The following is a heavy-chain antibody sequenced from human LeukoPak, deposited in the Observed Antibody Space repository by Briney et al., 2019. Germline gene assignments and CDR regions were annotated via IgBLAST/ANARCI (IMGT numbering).Heavy chain of an antibody. V-gene: IGHV4-59*01. J-gene: IGHJ3*02. CDR3: ARDISEYYDSSGYYSDAFDI. D-gene: IGHD3-22*01. CDR2: IYYSGST. Sequence: SETLSLTCTVSGGSISSYYWSWIRQPPGKGLEWIGYIYYSGSTNYNPSLKSRVTISVDTSKNQFSLKLSSVTAADAAVYYCARDISEYYDSSGYYSDAFDIWGQGTMVTVSS. CDR1: GGSISSYY.